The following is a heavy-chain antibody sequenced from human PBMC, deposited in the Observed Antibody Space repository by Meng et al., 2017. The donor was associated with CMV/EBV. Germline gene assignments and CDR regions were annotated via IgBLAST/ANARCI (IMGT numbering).Heavy chain of an antibody. CDR1: GYTFTSYY. V-gene: IGHV1-46*01. J-gene: IGHJ6*02. D-gene: IGHD2-2*01. CDR3: ARDLRYCSSTSCYQPPYYYYYGMDV. Sequence: ASVKVSCKASGYTFTSYYMHWVRQAPGQGLEWMGIINPSGGSTSYAQKFQGRVTMTRDTSTSTVYMELSSLRSEDTAVYYCARDLRYCSSTSCYQPPYYYYYGMDVWGQETTVTVSS. CDR2: INPSGGST.